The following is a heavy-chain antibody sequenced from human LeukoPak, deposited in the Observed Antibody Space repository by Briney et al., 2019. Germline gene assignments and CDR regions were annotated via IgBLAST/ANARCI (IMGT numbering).Heavy chain of an antibody. CDR3: ARDSTLDAFDI. CDR2: IKSDGSST. CDR1: GFTFSSYW. J-gene: IGHJ3*02. Sequence: GGSLRLSCAASGFTFSSYWMHWVRQAPGKGLVWVARIKSDGSSTSYADYVKGRFTISRDNAKNSLYLQMNSLRAEDTAVYYCARDSTLDAFDIWGQGTMVTVAS. D-gene: IGHD3-3*02. V-gene: IGHV3-74*01.